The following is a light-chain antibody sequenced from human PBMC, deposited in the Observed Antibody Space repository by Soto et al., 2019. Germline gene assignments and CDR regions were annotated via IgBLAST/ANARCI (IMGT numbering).Light chain of an antibody. CDR1: QGIGKY. CDR3: QQYHSFPLT. CDR2: GAS. J-gene: IGKJ4*01. Sequence: DIQMTQSPSLLSASVGDRVTITCRASQGIGKYLAWFQQKPGRAPKSLIYGASSLHSGVPSTFSGSGSGTEFTLTIINLQPEDFATYYCQQYHSFPLTFGGGTAVEI. V-gene: IGKV1-16*01.